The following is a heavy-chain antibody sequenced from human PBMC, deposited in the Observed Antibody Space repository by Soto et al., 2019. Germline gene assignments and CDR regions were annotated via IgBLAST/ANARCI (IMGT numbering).Heavy chain of an antibody. Sequence: GGSLRLSCAASGFTFSSYGMHWVRQAPGKGLEWVAVIWYDGSNKYYADSVKGRFTISRDNSKNTLYLQMNSLRAEDTAVYYCARDTGIAARPRTANRFDPWGQGTLVTVSS. D-gene: IGHD6-6*01. CDR1: GFTFSSYG. V-gene: IGHV3-33*01. CDR3: ARDTGIAARPRTANRFDP. J-gene: IGHJ5*02. CDR2: IWYDGSNK.